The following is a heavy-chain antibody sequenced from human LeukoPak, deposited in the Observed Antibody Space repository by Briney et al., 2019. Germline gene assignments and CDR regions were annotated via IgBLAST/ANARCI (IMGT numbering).Heavy chain of an antibody. D-gene: IGHD3-22*01. CDR2: RVHDRNNK. V-gene: IGHV3-30*03. CDR3: ARDGLMVDDSSGYYFPRTPMEKAPPRYYFDY. J-gene: IGHJ4*02. Sequence: NLSREPSVYTFTSHGTHGARQAPAKGLEWGAVRVHDRNNKHYPDSAKGRLPISRDKSKNTLYLQMNGLRPEDTAVYYCARDGLMVDDSSGYYFPRTPMEKAPPRYYFDYGGQGTLVTVSS. CDR1: VYTFTSHG.